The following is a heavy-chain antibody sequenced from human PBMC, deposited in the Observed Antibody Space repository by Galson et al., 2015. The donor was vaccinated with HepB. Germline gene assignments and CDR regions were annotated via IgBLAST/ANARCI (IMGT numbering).Heavy chain of an antibody. CDR2: ISSSSSYT. D-gene: IGHD5-18*01. CDR3: AREGKGQLWSSFDY. CDR1: GFTFSDYY. Sequence: SLRLSCAASGFTFSDYYMSWIRQAPGKGLEWVSYISSSSSYTNYADSVKGRFTISRDNAKNSLYLQMNSLRAEDTAVYYCAREGKGQLWSSFDYWGQGTLVTVSS. J-gene: IGHJ4*02. V-gene: IGHV3-11*05.